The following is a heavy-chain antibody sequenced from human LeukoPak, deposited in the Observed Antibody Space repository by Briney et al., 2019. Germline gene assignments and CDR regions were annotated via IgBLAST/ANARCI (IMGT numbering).Heavy chain of an antibody. CDR3: ARVGRRGVPYAFDI. CDR2: IYTSGST. Sequence: SETLSLTCTVSGGSISSYYWSWIRQPAGKGLEWIGRIYTSGSTNYNPSLKSRVTMSVDTSKNQFSLKLSSVTAADTAVYYCARVGRRGVPYAFDIWGQGTMVTVSS. J-gene: IGHJ3*02. CDR1: GGSISSYY. D-gene: IGHD2-8*01. V-gene: IGHV4-4*07.